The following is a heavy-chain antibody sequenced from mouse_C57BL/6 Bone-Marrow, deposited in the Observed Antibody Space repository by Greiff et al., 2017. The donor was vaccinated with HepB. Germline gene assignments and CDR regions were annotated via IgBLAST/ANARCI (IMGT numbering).Heavy chain of an antibody. CDR2: ISYDGSN. Sequence: EVQLVESGPGLVKPSQSLSLTCSVTGYSITSGYYWNWIRQFPGNKLEWMGYISYDGSNNYNPSLKNRISITRDTSKNQFFLKLNSVTTEDTATYYCARYGDWGQGTLVTVSA. CDR3: ARYGD. V-gene: IGHV3-6*01. CDR1: GYSITSGYY. J-gene: IGHJ3*01. D-gene: IGHD1-1*01.